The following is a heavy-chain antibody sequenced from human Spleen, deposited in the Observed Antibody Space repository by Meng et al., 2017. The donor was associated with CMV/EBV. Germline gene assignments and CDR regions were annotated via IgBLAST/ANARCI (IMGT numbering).Heavy chain of an antibody. D-gene: IGHD3-10*01. Sequence: SETLSLTCAVYGGSFSGYYWNWIRQSPGKGLEWIGEINHSGSTNYNPSLKSRLTISVDTSRNQLSLKLSSVPAADTAVYYCARDVRGLTRYYYFGMDVWGQGTTVTVSS. CDR3: ARDVRGLTRYYYFGMDV. CDR1: GGSFSGYY. CDR2: INHSGST. V-gene: IGHV4-34*01. J-gene: IGHJ6*02.